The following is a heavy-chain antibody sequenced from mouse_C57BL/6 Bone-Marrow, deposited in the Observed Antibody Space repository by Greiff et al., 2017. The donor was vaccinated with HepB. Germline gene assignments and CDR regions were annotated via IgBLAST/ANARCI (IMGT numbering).Heavy chain of an antibody. CDR3: ARRGSSPWYFDV. D-gene: IGHD1-1*01. Sequence: QVQLKQPGAELVKPGASVKLSCKASGYTFTSYWMHWVKQRPGQGLEWIGMIHPNSGSTNYNEKFKSKATLTVDKSSSTAYMQLSSLTSEDSAVYYCARRGSSPWYFDVWGTGTTVTVSS. J-gene: IGHJ1*03. CDR2: IHPNSGST. V-gene: IGHV1-64*01. CDR1: GYTFTSYW.